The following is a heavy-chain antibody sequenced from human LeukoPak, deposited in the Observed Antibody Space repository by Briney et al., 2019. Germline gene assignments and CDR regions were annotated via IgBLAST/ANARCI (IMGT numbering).Heavy chain of an antibody. J-gene: IGHJ5*01. D-gene: IGHD6-19*01. CDR2: INANSGTT. V-gene: IGHV3-23*01. Sequence: GGSLRLSCTASGFAFSVYAMSWLRQPPGKGLEWVSTINANSGTTSYAASVRGRFTISRDNSKNTLYLQLNTLRADDTATYYCAKPISGGLAVTADWFHPWGQGTLVVVTS. CDR1: GFAFSVYA. CDR3: AKPISGGLAVTADWFHP.